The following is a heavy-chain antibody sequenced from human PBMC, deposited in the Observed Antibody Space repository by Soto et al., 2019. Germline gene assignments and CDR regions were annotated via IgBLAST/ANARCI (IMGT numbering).Heavy chain of an antibody. CDR2: MNPNSGNT. D-gene: IGHD3-10*01. Sequence: ASVKVSCKASGYTFTSYDINWVRQATGQGLEWMGWMNPNSGNTGYAQKFQCRVTMNRNTSISTAYMELSSLRSEDTAVYYCARTLTMVRGVPYYYYGMDVWGQGTTVTVSS. CDR1: GYTFTSYD. J-gene: IGHJ6*02. V-gene: IGHV1-8*01. CDR3: ARTLTMVRGVPYYYYGMDV.